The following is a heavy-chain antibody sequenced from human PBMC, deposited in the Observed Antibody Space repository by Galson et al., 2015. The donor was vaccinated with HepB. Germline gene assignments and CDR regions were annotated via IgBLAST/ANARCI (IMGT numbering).Heavy chain of an antibody. CDR1: GFTFSSYA. D-gene: IGHD2-2*01. CDR3: ARDRAMTPWVGYGMDV. CDR2: ISYDGSNK. J-gene: IGHJ6*02. Sequence: SLRLSCAASGFTFSSYAMHWVRQAPGKGLEWVAVISYDGSNKYYADSVKGRFTISRDNSKNTLYLQMNSLRAEDTAVYYCARDRAMTPWVGYGMDVWGQGTTVTVSS. V-gene: IGHV3-30-3*01.